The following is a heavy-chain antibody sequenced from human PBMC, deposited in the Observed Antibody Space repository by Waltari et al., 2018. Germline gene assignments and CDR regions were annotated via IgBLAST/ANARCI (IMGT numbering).Heavy chain of an antibody. V-gene: IGHV3-53*01. CDR2: IYSGGTT. J-gene: IGHJ3*02. CDR1: GFTVSYNY. CDR3: ARDTFDI. Sequence: EVQVVESGGGLIQPGGSLRLSCAASGFTVSYNYMSWVRQAPGKGLEWVSVIYSGGTTYYEDSVKGRFTISRDNSKNTGYLKMNSLRAEDTAVYYCARDTFDIWGQGTMVTVSS.